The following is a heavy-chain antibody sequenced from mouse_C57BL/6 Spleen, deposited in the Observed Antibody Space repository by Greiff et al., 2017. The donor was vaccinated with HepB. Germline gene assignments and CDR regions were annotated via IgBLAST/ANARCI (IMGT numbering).Heavy chain of an antibody. Sequence: EVLLVEPGGGLVKPGGSLKLSCAASGFTFSSYAMSWVRQTPEKRLEWVATISDGGSYTNYPDNVKGRFTISRDNAKNNLYLQMSHLKSEDTAIYYCAGEVGMDYWGQGTSVTVSS. V-gene: IGHV5-4*01. CDR1: GFTFSSYA. CDR3: AGEVGMDY. CDR2: ISDGGSYT. D-gene: IGHD1-3*01. J-gene: IGHJ4*01.